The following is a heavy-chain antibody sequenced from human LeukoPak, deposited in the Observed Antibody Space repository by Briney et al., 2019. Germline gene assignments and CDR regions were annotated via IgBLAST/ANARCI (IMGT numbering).Heavy chain of an antibody. CDR3: ARGGYSSSSFTPFDY. CDR1: GYTFTSYG. V-gene: IGHV1-69*13. CDR2: IIPIFGTA. Sequence: ASVKVSCKASGYTFTSYGISWVRQAPGQGLEWMGGIIPIFGTANYAQKFQGRVTITADESTSTAYMELSSLRSEDTAVYYCARGGYSSSSFTPFDYWGQGTLVTVSS. J-gene: IGHJ4*02. D-gene: IGHD6-6*01.